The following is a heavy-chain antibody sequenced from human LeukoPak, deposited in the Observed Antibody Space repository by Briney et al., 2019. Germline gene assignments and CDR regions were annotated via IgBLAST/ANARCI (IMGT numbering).Heavy chain of an antibody. J-gene: IGHJ4*02. CDR3: ARDPGYSGYDYVPEISSGDY. CDR1: GFTFSSYS. CDR2: ISSSSSYI. Sequence: GGSLRLSCAASGFTFSSYSMNWVRQAPGTGLEWVSSISSSSSYIYYADSVKGRFTISRDNAKNSLYLQMNSLRAEDTAVYYCARDPGYSGYDYVPEISSGDYWGQGTLVTVSS. V-gene: IGHV3-21*01. D-gene: IGHD5-12*01.